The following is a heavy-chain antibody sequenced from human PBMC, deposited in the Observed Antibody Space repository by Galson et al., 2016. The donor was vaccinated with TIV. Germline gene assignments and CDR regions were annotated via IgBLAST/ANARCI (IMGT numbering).Heavy chain of an antibody. V-gene: IGHV3-15*01. Sequence: SLRLSCAVSGFIFNNAWMSWVRQAPGRGLEWVGRIKSNFDGGTTDYAAPVKGRFTISRDDSKNTLYLQMNSLKTEDTAVYYCTTGAQLVGSTYCWGQGILVTVSS. J-gene: IGHJ4*02. CDR2: IKSNFDGGTT. D-gene: IGHD1-26*01. CDR1: GFIFNNAW. CDR3: TTGAQLVGSTYC.